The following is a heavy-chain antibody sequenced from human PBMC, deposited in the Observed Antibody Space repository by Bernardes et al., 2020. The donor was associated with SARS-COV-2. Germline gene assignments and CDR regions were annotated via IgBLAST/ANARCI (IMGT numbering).Heavy chain of an antibody. CDR2: ISWNSGSI. D-gene: IGHD6-13*01. CDR1: GFTFDDYA. CDR3: AKDDIAAAGSDY. Sequence: GGSLRLSRAASGFTFDDYAMHWVRQAPGKGLEWVSGISWNSGSIGYADSVKGRFTISRDNAKNSLYLQMNSLRAEDTALYYCAKDDIAAAGSDYWGQGTLVTGSA. J-gene: IGHJ4*02. V-gene: IGHV3-9*01.